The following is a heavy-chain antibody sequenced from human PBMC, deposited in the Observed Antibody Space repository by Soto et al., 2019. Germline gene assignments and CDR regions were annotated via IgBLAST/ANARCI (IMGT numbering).Heavy chain of an antibody. Sequence: QVQLVESGGGVVQPGTSLRLSCAASGFTFSTYGMHWVRQTPGKGLEWVAIIWYEGLNIYYADSVKGRFTISRDDSKNTVYLEMNSMRPEDTAVYYCAKVGPYCGSDCYPWAFDIWGHGTVVTVSS. J-gene: IGHJ3*02. V-gene: IGHV3-33*06. D-gene: IGHD2-21*02. CDR2: IWYEGLNI. CDR1: GFTFSTYG. CDR3: AKVGPYCGSDCYPWAFDI.